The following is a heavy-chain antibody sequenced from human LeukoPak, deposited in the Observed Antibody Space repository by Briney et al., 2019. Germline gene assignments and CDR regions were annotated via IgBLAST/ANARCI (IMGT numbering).Heavy chain of an antibody. V-gene: IGHV3-23*01. CDR2: ISGSGGST. CDR1: GVTFSSYA. CDR3: AKDPYDYYDSSGYYYEPYFDY. D-gene: IGHD3-22*01. Sequence: GGSLRLSCAASGVTFSSYAMSWVRQAPGKGLEWVSAISGSGGSTYYADSVKGRFTISRDNSKNTLYLQMNSLRAEDTAVYYCAKDPYDYYDSSGYYYEPYFDYWGQGTLVTVSS. J-gene: IGHJ4*02.